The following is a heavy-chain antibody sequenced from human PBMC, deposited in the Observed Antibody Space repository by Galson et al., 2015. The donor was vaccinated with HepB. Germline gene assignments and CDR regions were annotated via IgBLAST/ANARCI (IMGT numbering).Heavy chain of an antibody. V-gene: IGHV3-48*03. CDR1: GFSFGTYG. J-gene: IGHJ4*02. CDR2: GGSGGSR. CDR3: AREIGGTSYYFGY. Sequence: SLRLSCATSGFSFGTYGMSWARQSPGQELEWVSYGGSGGSRYYADSVKGRFTISRDNAKNSLYLQMNSLRAEDTAVYYCAREIGGTSYYFGYWGQGTLVTVSS. D-gene: IGHD2-15*01.